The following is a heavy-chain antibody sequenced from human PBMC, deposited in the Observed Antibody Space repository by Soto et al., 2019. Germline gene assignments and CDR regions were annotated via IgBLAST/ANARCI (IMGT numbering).Heavy chain of an antibody. Sequence: QVQLQESGPGLVKPSETLSLICFVSGEAVGSGQSYWNWIRQAPGKGLEWIGHTFVTGATKYSASLTRRGTMSVDTDTRPISLNLTSVTAADSATYLCASGRADSAGSRSGRRREGWGQATTVTVAS. V-gene: IGHV4-61*01. J-gene: IGHJ6*02. CDR2: TFVTGAT. D-gene: IGHD3-10*01. CDR1: GEAVGSGQSY. CDR3: ASGRADSAGSRSGRRREG.